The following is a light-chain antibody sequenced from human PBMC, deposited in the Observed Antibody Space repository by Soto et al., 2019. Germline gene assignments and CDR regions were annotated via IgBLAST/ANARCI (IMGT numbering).Light chain of an antibody. CDR1: QSVSSN. Sequence: EIVMTQSPDTVSVSPGESATLSCRASQSVSSNLAWHQQKPGQPPRILMYDASTRATGISARFSGSGSGTEFTLTISSLQSEDFAVYYCQQRDDWPITFGQGTRLEIK. J-gene: IGKJ5*01. V-gene: IGKV3-15*01. CDR3: QQRDDWPIT. CDR2: DAS.